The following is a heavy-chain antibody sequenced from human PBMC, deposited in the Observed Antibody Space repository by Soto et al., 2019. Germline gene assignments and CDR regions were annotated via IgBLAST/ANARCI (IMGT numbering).Heavy chain of an antibody. Sequence: QVQLVQSGAEEKKPGASVKVSCKASGYTFTSYAMHWVRQAPGQRLEWMGWINAGNGNTKYSQKFQGRGTITRDTSASTAYMELSSLRSDDTAVYYCARDPSYYGMDVWGQGTTVTVSS. CDR1: GYTFTSYA. V-gene: IGHV1-3*05. J-gene: IGHJ6*02. CDR2: INAGNGNT. CDR3: ARDPSYYGMDV.